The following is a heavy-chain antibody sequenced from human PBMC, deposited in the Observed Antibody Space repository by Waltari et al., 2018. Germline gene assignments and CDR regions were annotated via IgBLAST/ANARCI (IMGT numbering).Heavy chain of an antibody. CDR1: GGSFSGYY. Sequence: QVQLQQWGAGLLKPSETLSLTCAVYGGSFSGYYWSWIRQPPGKGLEWIGEINHSGTTNTNPALKMRVTIAVDTSKNQFSLKLSSVTAADTAVYYCARGSQFGITIFGVVTLGGWFDPWGQGTLVTVSS. D-gene: IGHD3-3*01. CDR3: ARGSQFGITIFGVVTLGGWFDP. V-gene: IGHV4-34*01. CDR2: INHSGTT. J-gene: IGHJ5*02.